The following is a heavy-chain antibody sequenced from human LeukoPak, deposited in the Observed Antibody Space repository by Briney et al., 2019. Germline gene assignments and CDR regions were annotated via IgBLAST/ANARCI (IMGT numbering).Heavy chain of an antibody. Sequence: PSETLSLTCTVSGGSISNYYWTWIRQPPGRGLEWIGYIYFSGSTNYNPSLKSRVTISVDTSKNHFSLKLTSVTAADTAIYYCARGGVLKSVDYWGQGTLVTVSS. D-gene: IGHD3-16*01. CDR1: GGSISNYY. CDR3: ARGGVLKSVDY. CDR2: IYFSGST. V-gene: IGHV4-59*01. J-gene: IGHJ4*02.